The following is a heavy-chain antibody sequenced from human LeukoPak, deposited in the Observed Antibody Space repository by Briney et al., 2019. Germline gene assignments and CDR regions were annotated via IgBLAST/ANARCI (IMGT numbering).Heavy chain of an antibody. V-gene: IGHV4-4*07. CDR1: GVTISSYC. Sequence: RASETLSLTCTVSGVTISSYCWSWIRQPAGKGLEWVWRIYTSGSTNYNPSLKSRLTMSVDTSNNQFSLKLSSVPAADTAVYYYASSNPGHSSGWFGVSYYGMDVWGQGTTVTASS. CDR3: ASSNPGHSSGWFGVSYYGMDV. D-gene: IGHD6-19*01. CDR2: IYTSGST. J-gene: IGHJ6*02.